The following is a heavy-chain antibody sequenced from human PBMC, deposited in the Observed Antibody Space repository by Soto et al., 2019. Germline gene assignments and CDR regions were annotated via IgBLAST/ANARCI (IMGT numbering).Heavy chain of an antibody. Sequence: EVQLLESGGGLGQPGGSLRLSCAASGFTFSSYAMSWVRQAPGKGLEWVSSISGSGGTTYYADSVKGRVTISRDNSKNSLYLRMNSLRAEHTARYYRAKGLFPTCGGECSPTLDHWGQGTVVSVSS. CDR3: AKGLFPTCGGECSPTLDH. J-gene: IGHJ4*02. V-gene: IGHV3-23*01. D-gene: IGHD2-21*01. CDR1: GFTFSSYA. CDR2: ISGSGGTT.